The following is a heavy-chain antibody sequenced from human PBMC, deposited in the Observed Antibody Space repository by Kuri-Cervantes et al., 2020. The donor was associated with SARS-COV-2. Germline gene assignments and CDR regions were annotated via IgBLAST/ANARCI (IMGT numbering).Heavy chain of an antibody. CDR1: GGSISSYY. CDR3: ARHGGSGSSLDY. Sequence: ESLKISCTVSGGSISSYYWSWIRQPPGKGLEWMGYIYYSGSTKYNPALKSRVTMSVDTSKSQFSLKLSSVTAADTAVYYCARHGGSGSSLDYWGQGTLVTVSS. V-gene: IGHV4-59*08. J-gene: IGHJ4*02. D-gene: IGHD6-6*01. CDR2: IYYSGST.